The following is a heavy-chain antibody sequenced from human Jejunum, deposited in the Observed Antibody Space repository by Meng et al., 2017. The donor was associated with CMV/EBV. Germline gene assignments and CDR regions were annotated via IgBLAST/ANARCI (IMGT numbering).Heavy chain of an antibody. Sequence: GFTCSGQAMHWVRQAPGKGLEWVAVTSYDGNSQYYTDSVRGRFTISRDNSDNMLYLQMNSLRADDTAVYYCARDGGGFNSSPFDYWGQGTLVTVSS. CDR2: TSYDGNSQ. V-gene: IGHV3-30*04. D-gene: IGHD3-16*01. CDR3: ARDGGGFNSSPFDY. CDR1: GFTCSGQA. J-gene: IGHJ4*02.